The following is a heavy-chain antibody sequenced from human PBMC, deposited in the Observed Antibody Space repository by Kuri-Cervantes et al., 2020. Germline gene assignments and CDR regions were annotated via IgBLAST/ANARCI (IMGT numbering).Heavy chain of an antibody. CDR1: GYSISSGYY. D-gene: IGHD3-22*01. CDR3: TRLTGDYYDSDGQSYYFDS. V-gene: IGHV4-38-2*01. J-gene: IGHJ4*02. Sequence: SQTLSLTCVVFGYSISSGYYWGWIRQSPGKGLEWIGSVYHSGNTYYNPSLKSRVTMSRDTSKNQFSLKLSSVTAADTAIYFCTRLTGDYYDSDGQSYYFDSWGPGTLVTVSS. CDR2: VYHSGNT.